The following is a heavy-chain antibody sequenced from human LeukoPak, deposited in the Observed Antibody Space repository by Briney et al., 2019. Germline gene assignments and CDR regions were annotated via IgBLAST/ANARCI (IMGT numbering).Heavy chain of an antibody. V-gene: IGHV1-24*01. CDR2: FDPEDGAT. CDR3: ATPSGRCSGGSCFKPARGPEYYYYMDV. Sequence: ASVKVSCKVSGYTLTELSMHWVRQAPGKGLEWMGGFDPEDGATIYAQKFQGRVTMTEDTSTDTAYMELSSLRSEDTAVYYCATPSGRCSGGSCFKPARGPEYYYYMDVWGKGTTVTVSS. CDR1: GYTLTELS. D-gene: IGHD2-15*01. J-gene: IGHJ6*03.